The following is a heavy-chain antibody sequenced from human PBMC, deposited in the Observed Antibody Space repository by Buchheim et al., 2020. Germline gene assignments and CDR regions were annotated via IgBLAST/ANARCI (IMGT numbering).Heavy chain of an antibody. CDR1: GYSFSSYG. V-gene: IGHV1-18*01. Sequence: QSQVVQSGSEVKKPGASVTLSCKASGYSFSSYGITWVRRAPGQGLEWIGWINTYNGFTEYAQKFQGRVTLTTDRPTSTAYMELRSLRSDDTAVYHCARVNSGSAPGRWLDAWGQGTL. D-gene: IGHD1-26*01. CDR3: ARVNSGSAPGRWLDA. CDR2: INTYNGFT. J-gene: IGHJ5*02.